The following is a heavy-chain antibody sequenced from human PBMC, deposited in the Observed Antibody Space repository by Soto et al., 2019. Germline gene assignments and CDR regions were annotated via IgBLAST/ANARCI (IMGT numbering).Heavy chain of an antibody. CDR1: GGSVSSSGYS. V-gene: IGHV4-30-2*05. D-gene: IGHD6-19*01. Sequence: SETLSLTCAVSGGSVSSSGYSWGWIRQPPGKGLEWIGYIYYSGSTYYNPSLKSRVTISVDTSKNQFSLKVTSVTAADTAVYYCARHYSSGWDYFDYWGQGTLVTVSS. CDR3: ARHYSSGWDYFDY. CDR2: IYYSGST. J-gene: IGHJ4*02.